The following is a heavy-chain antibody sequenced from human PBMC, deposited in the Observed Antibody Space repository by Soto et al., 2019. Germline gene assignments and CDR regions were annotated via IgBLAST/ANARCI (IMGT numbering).Heavy chain of an antibody. Sequence: SVKVSCKASGGTFSSYAISWVRQAPGQGLEWMGGIIPIFGTANYAQKFQGRVTITADESTSTAYMELSSLRSEDTAVYYCARVDYYDSSGYYYYGMDVWGQGTTVTVSS. CDR3: ARVDYYDSSGYYYYGMDV. CDR1: GGTFSSYA. V-gene: IGHV1-69*13. CDR2: IIPIFGTA. D-gene: IGHD3-22*01. J-gene: IGHJ6*02.